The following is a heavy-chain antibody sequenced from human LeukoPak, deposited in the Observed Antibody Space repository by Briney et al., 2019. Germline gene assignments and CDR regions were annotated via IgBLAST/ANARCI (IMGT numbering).Heavy chain of an antibody. J-gene: IGHJ4*02. D-gene: IGHD3-22*01. CDR2: INPNSGGT. V-gene: IGHV1-2*02. CDR3: ARDIEGVEDSSAPTHY. Sequence: GASVKVSCKASGYTFTGYYMHWVRQAPGQGLEWMGWINPNSGGTNYAQKFQGRVTMTRDTSISTAYMGLSRLRSDDTAVYYCARDIEGVEDSSAPTHYWGQGTLVTVSS. CDR1: GYTFTGYY.